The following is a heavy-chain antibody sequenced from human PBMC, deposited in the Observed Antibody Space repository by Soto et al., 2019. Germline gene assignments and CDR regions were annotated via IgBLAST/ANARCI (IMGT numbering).Heavy chain of an antibody. D-gene: IGHD3-16*01. CDR2: IKNDGSST. J-gene: IGHJ4*02. CDR1: GFTFTSYW. Sequence: EVQLVESGGGLVPPGGSLRLSCAASGFTFTSYWMHWVRQAPGKGLVWVSRIKNDGSSTNYADSVKGRFTISRDNAKNTVYVQMSSLRAEDTAVYYCARGGRGGFDYWGQGALVTVSS. CDR3: ARGGRGGFDY. V-gene: IGHV3-74*01.